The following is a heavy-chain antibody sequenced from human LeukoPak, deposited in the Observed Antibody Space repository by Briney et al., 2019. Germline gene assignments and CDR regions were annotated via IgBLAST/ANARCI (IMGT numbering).Heavy chain of an antibody. V-gene: IGHV3-21*01. CDR2: ISSSSSYI. Sequence: GGSLRLSCAASGFTFSSYSMNWVRQAPGKGLEWVSSISSSSSYIYYADSVKGRFTISRDNAKNSLYLQMNSLRAEDTAVYYCASPLYYDFWSGYYNFDYWGQGTLVTVSS. CDR3: ASPLYYDFWSGYYNFDY. D-gene: IGHD3-3*01. CDR1: GFTFSSYS. J-gene: IGHJ4*02.